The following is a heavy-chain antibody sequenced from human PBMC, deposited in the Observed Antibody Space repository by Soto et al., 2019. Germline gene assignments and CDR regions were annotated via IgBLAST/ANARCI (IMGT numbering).Heavy chain of an antibody. J-gene: IGHJ6*02. Sequence: EVQQVESGGGLVQPGGSLRLSCAASGSTVSSNHMSWVRQAPGKGLEWVSVIYSGGSTYYADSVKGRFTISRDNSKNTLYLQMNRLRAEDTAVYYCARARFDSNGMDVWGQGTTVTVSS. D-gene: IGHD3-9*01. CDR3: ARARFDSNGMDV. CDR1: GSTVSSNH. CDR2: IYSGGST. V-gene: IGHV3-66*01.